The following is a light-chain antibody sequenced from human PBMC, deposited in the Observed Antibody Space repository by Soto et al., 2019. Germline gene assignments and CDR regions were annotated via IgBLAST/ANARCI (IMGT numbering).Light chain of an antibody. V-gene: IGLV2-14*01. CDR3: SSYTSTSTYVL. CDR1: SSDVGGYNY. Sequence: QPVLTQPASVSGSPGQSITISCTGTSSDVGGYNYVSWYQQYPGKAPKLMIYDVSNRPSGVSNRFSGSKSGNTASLTISGLQAEDEADYYCSSYTSTSTYVLFGGGTKLTVL. J-gene: IGLJ2*01. CDR2: DVS.